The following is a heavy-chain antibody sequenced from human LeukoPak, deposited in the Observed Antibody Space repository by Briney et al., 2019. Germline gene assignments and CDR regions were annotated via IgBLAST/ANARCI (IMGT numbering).Heavy chain of an antibody. D-gene: IGHD3-22*01. Sequence: ESSETLSLTCSVSGGSIRSTTYYWGWIRQPPGKGLEWIGSIYYSGNTYYSASLMSRVTISVDTSKNQFSPNLSSVTAADTAVYFCARAPHFFDTSGSRYYFDYWGQGALVTVSS. CDR3: ARAPHFFDTSGSRYYFDY. V-gene: IGHV4-39*07. J-gene: IGHJ4*02. CDR2: IYYSGNT. CDR1: GGSIRSTTYY.